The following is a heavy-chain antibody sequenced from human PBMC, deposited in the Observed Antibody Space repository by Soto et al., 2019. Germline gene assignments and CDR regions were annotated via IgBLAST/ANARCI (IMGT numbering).Heavy chain of an antibody. CDR3: AREPGTIYGVH. D-gene: IGHD3-3*01. Sequence: EVQLVESGGGLVQPGGSLRLSCEGSGFTFYGDSFNWVRQAPWQGLEWISDIGISSDTIYYADSVKGRFTISRDNAKTSVYLPMNSLRPDDSAVYYCAREPGTIYGVHWGRGTLVTVSS. J-gene: IGHJ4*02. CDR1: GFTFYGDS. V-gene: IGHV3-48*01. CDR2: IGISSDTI.